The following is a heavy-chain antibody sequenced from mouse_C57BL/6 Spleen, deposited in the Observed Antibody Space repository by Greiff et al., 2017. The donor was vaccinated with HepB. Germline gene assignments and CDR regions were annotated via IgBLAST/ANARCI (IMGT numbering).Heavy chain of an antibody. CDR2: IWRGGST. Sequence: VKVVESGPGLVQPSQSLSITCTVSGFSLTSYGVHWVRQSPGKGLEWLGVIWRGGSTDYNAAFMSRLSITKDNSKSQVFFKMNSLQADDTAIYYCAKNSAYYGNYVYFDVWGTGTTVTVSS. CDR3: AKNSAYYGNYVYFDV. D-gene: IGHD2-10*01. V-gene: IGHV2-5*01. J-gene: IGHJ1*03. CDR1: GFSLTSYG.